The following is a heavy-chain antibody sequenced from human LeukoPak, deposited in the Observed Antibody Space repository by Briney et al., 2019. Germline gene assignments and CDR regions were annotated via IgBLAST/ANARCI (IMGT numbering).Heavy chain of an antibody. CDR1: GGSISSYY. J-gene: IGHJ4*02. CDR2: IYYSGRT. V-gene: IGHV4-59*12. Sequence: SETLSLTCTVSGGSISSYYWSWIRQPPGKGLEWIGYIYYSGRTRYNPSLKSPVTISVDTSKNQFSLRLSSVTAADTAVYFCARGQKYRYGYTVTELGSGYFDYWGQGTLVTVSS. CDR3: ARGQKYRYGYTVTELGSGYFDY. D-gene: IGHD5-18*01.